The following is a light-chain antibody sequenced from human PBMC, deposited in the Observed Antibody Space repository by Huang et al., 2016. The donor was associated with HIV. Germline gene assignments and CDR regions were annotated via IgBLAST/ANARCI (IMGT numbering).Light chain of an antibody. V-gene: IGKV3-15*01. CDR3: QQYNNWPPLLT. CDR2: GAS. Sequence: EIVLTQSPATLSLSPGERAALSCRATQSINNNLAWYQQQPGQSPGLRIYGASTRATGIPARFRGRGSGTEFTLTISSLQSEDFAVYYCQQYNNWPPLLTFGGGTKVEIK. J-gene: IGKJ4*01. CDR1: QSINNN.